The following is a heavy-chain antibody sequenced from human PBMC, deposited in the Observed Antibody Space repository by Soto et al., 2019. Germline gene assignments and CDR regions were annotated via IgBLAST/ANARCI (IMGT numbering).Heavy chain of an antibody. J-gene: IGHJ4*02. D-gene: IGHD3-22*01. Sequence: GASVKVSCKASGYTFTSYAMHWVRQAPGQGLEWMGWISGYNGNTKCAQKFQGRVTMTTDTTTSTAYMELRSLRSDDTAVYYCAKDYYDTSGYYGFDYWGQGTLVTVSS. CDR2: ISGYNGNT. CDR1: GYTFTSYA. V-gene: IGHV1-18*01. CDR3: AKDYYDTSGYYGFDY.